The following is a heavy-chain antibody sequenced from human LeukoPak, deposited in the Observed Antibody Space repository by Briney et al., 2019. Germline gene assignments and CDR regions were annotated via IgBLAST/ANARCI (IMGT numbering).Heavy chain of an antibody. CDR1: GFTFSSYG. V-gene: IGHV3-30*18. D-gene: IGHD1-26*01. CDR2: ISYDGGNK. J-gene: IGHJ4*02. Sequence: GGSLRLSCAASGFTFSSYGMHWVRQAPGKGLEWVAVISYDGGNKYYADSVKGRFTISGDNSKNTLYLQMNSLRAEDTAVYYCAKMGARSFDYWGQGTLVTVSS. CDR3: AKMGARSFDY.